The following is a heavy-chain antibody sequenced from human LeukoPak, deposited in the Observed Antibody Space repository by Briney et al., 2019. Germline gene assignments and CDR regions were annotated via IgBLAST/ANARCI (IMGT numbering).Heavy chain of an antibody. D-gene: IGHD3-22*01. Sequence: GGSLRLSCAASGFRFSSYSMNWVRQAPGKGLEWVSSVSSNSTYIYYADSVKGRLTISRDNAENSLYLQMNSLRAGDTAVYYCARGPGDYYDSSAYPNWFDPWGQGTLVTVSS. CDR2: VSSNSTYI. V-gene: IGHV3-21*01. J-gene: IGHJ5*02. CDR1: GFRFSSYS. CDR3: ARGPGDYYDSSAYPNWFDP.